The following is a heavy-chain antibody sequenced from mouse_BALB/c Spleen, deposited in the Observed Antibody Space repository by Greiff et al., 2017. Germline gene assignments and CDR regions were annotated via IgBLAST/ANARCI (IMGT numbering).Heavy chain of an antibody. CDR3: ASENITTATFDY. CDR2: ISSGGST. V-gene: IGHV5-6-5*01. Sequence: DVMLVESGGGLVKPGGSLKLSCAASGFTFSRYAMTWVRQTPEKRLEWVASISSGGSTYYPDSVKGRCTISRDNARNILYLRMSSLRSEDTAMYYRASENITTATFDYGGQGTTLTVSS. J-gene: IGHJ2*01. D-gene: IGHD1-2*01. CDR1: GFTFSRYA.